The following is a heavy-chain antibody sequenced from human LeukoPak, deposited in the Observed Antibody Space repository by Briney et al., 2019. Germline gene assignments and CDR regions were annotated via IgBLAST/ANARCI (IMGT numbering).Heavy chain of an antibody. CDR2: IYPGDSDT. D-gene: IGHD2-21*01. CDR1: GYSFTSFW. V-gene: IGHV5-51*01. J-gene: IGHJ3*02. CDR3: ARPCSGDCYSHGAFDI. Sequence: GESLKISCKGSGYSFTSFWIGWVRQMPGKGLEWMGIIYPGDSDTRYNPSFQGHVTISVDKSISTAYVQWSSLKASDTAMYYCARPCSGDCYSHGAFDIWGQGTTVTVSS.